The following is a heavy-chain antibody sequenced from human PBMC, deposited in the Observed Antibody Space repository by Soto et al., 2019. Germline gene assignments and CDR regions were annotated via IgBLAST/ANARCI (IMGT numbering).Heavy chain of an antibody. CDR1: GFTVSSNY. V-gene: IGHV3-66*01. CDR3: AKGRSYYYYYGVDV. Sequence: GSLRLSCAASGFTVSSNYMSWVRQAPGKGLEWVSVIYSGGSTYYADSVKGRFTISRDNSKNTLYLQMNSLRAEDTAVYYCAKGRSYYYYYGVDVWGQGTTVTVSS. J-gene: IGHJ6*02. CDR2: IYSGGST.